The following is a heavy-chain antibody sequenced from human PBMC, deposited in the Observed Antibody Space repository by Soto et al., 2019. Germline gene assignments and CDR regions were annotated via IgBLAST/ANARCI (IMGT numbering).Heavy chain of an antibody. V-gene: IGHV3-11*06. Sequence: PGGSLRLSCAASGFTFSDYYMSWIRQAPGKGLEWVSYISSSSSYTNYADSAKGRFTISRDNAKNSLYLQMNSLRAEDTAVYYCARAAGYYDSSGPQGYWGQGTLVTVSS. CDR3: ARAAGYYDSSGPQGY. D-gene: IGHD3-22*01. CDR1: GFTFSDYY. J-gene: IGHJ4*02. CDR2: ISSSSSYT.